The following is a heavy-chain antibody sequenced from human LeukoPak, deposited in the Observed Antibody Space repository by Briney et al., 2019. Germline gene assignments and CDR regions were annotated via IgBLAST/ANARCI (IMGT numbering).Heavy chain of an antibody. Sequence: SQTLSLTCTVSGGSISTYYWSWIRQPAGKGLEWIGRIYSSGSTNYNPSLKSRVTMSVDTCKNQFSLKVTSVTAADTAVYYCARDVSGSTLTNYYMDVWGKGTTVTVSS. CDR2: IYSSGST. D-gene: IGHD2-15*01. CDR1: GGSISTYY. V-gene: IGHV4-4*07. CDR3: ARDVSGSTLTNYYMDV. J-gene: IGHJ6*03.